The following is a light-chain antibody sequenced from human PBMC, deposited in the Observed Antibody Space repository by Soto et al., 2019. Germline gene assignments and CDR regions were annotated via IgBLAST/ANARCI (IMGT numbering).Light chain of an antibody. CDR3: CSYAGSSTLYV. J-gene: IGLJ1*01. CDR1: SSDVGTYNL. V-gene: IGLV2-23*02. Sequence: QSALTQPASVSGSPGQSITISCTGTSSDVGTYNLVSWYQQHPGKAPKLTIYEVSERPSGVSNRFSGSKSGNTASLTISGLQAEDEADYYCCSYAGSSTLYVFGTGTKVTVL. CDR2: EVS.